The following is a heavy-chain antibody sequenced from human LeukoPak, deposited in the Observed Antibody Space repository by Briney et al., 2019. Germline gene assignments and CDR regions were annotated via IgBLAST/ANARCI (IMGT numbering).Heavy chain of an antibody. Sequence: SETLSLTCAVYGGSFSGYYWSWIRQPPGKGLEWIGEINHSGSTNYNPSLKSRVTISVDTSKNQFSLKLSSVTAADTAVYYCARGGAAAGTSTGYFDYWGRGTLVSVSS. CDR2: INHSGST. D-gene: IGHD6-13*01. CDR3: ARGGAAAGTSTGYFDY. V-gene: IGHV4-34*01. J-gene: IGHJ4*02. CDR1: GGSFSGYY.